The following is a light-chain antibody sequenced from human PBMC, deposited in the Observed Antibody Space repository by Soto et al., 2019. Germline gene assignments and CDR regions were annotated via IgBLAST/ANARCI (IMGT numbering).Light chain of an antibody. V-gene: IGLV2-14*01. Sequence: QSVLTQPASVSGSPGQSITIYCTGTSSDVGAYNYVSWYQQHPGKAPKLMIYDVSNRPSGVSNRFSGSKSGNTAPLTISGLQAEDEADYYCSSYTSSSTLYVFGTGTQLTVL. J-gene: IGLJ1*01. CDR1: SSDVGAYNY. CDR3: SSYTSSSTLYV. CDR2: DVS.